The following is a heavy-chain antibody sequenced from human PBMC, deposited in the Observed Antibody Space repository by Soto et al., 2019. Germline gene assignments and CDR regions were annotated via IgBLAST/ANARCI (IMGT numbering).Heavy chain of an antibody. V-gene: IGHV4-39*01. CDR3: ARHLRGASYYDFWSGYYESNWFDP. Sequence: TSETLSLTCTVSGGSISSSSYYWGWIRQPPGKGLEWIGSIYYSGSTYYNPSLKSRVTISVDTSKNQFSLKLSSVTAADTAVYYCARHLRGASYYDFWSGYYESNWFDPWGQGTLVTVSS. D-gene: IGHD3-3*01. J-gene: IGHJ5*02. CDR2: IYYSGST. CDR1: GGSISSSSYY.